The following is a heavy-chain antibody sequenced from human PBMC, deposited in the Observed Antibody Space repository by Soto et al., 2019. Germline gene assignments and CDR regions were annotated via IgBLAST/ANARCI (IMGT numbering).Heavy chain of an antibody. CDR1: GFTVSSNY. J-gene: IGHJ4*02. CDR3: AARNIVAPY. D-gene: IGHD5-12*01. Sequence: EVQLVESGGGLVQPGESLRLSCAASGFTVSSNYMSWVRQAPGKGLEWVSLIYSGGTTAYADSVKGRFTISRDNSKNTLYLQMNSLRAEDTAVYYCAARNIVAPYWGQGTLVTVSS. CDR2: IYSGGTT. V-gene: IGHV3-66*01.